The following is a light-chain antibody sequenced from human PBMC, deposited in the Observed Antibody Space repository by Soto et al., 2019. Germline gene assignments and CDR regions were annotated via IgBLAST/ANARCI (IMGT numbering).Light chain of an antibody. CDR1: QNINRW. CDR3: LQYNVYPLS. J-gene: IGKJ4*01. CDR2: KAS. Sequence: DIQMTQSPSTLSASVGDRVTITCRARQNINRWLAWYQQRPGKAPNLLIHKASTLEVGVPSRFSGSASGTELTLTSISPHRDDFAVYFCLQYNVYPLSFGGGTKVDIK. V-gene: IGKV1-5*03.